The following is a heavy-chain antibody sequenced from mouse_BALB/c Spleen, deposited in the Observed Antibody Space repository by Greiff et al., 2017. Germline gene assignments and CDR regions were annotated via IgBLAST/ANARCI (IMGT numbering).Heavy chain of an antibody. V-gene: IGHV7-1*02. CDR2: SRNKANDYTT. J-gene: IGHJ1*01. CDR3: ARDGVDWYFDV. CDR1: GFTFSDFY. Sequence: EVKVVESGGGLVQPGGSLRLSCATSGFTFSDFYMEWVRQPPGKRLEWIAASRNKANDYTTEYSASVKGRFIVSRDTSQSILYLQMNALRAEDTAIYYCARDGVDWYFDVWGAGTTVTVSS.